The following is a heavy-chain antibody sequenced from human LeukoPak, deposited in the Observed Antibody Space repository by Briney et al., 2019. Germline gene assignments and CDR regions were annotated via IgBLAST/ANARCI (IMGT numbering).Heavy chain of an antibody. CDR3: ATDHGFHYGAYFDY. J-gene: IGHJ4*02. V-gene: IGHV3-30*03. D-gene: IGHD4-17*01. CDR2: ISYDGSNK. Sequence: GGSLRLSCAASGFTFNSYGMHWVRQAPGKGLEWVAVISYDGSNKYSADSVKGRFTISRDNSKNTLYRQMNSLRAEDTAVYYCATDHGFHYGAYFDYWGQGTLVTVSS. CDR1: GFTFNSYG.